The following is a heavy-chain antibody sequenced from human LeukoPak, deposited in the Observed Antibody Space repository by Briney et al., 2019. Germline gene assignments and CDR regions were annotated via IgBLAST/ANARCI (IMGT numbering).Heavy chain of an antibody. CDR1: GGSISSYY. D-gene: IGHD5-18*01. CDR3: ARTTEGGYSYGSVYYYYMDV. V-gene: IGHV4-59*01. Sequence: SETLSLTCTVSGGSISSYYWSWIRQPPGKGLEWIGFIYYSGSTNYNPSLKSRVTISVHTSKNQFSLKLSSVTAADTAVYYCARTTEGGYSYGSVYYYYMDVGGKGATVTISS. J-gene: IGHJ6*03. CDR2: IYYSGST.